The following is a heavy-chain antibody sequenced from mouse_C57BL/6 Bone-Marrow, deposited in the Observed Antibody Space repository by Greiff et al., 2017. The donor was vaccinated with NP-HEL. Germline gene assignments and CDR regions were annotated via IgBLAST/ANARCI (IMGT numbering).Heavy chain of an antibody. V-gene: IGHV1-61*01. D-gene: IGHD1-1*01. CDR1: GYTFTSYW. J-gene: IGHJ1*03. CDR2: IYPSDSET. Sequence: QVQLQQPGAELVRPGSSVKLSCKASGYTFTSYWMDWVKQRPGQGLEWIGNIYPSDSETHYNQKFKDKATLTVDKSSSTAYMQLSSLTSEDSAVYYCALYYDGSSYGNFDVWGTGTTVTVSS. CDR3: ALYYDGSSYGNFDV.